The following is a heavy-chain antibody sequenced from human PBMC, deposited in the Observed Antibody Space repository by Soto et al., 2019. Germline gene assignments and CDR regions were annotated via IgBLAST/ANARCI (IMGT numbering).Heavy chain of an antibody. D-gene: IGHD3-16*01. J-gene: IGHJ6*02. V-gene: IGHV4-30-2*01. Sequence: PSETLCLTCAVSGGSISSGGYSWSWIRQPPGKGLEWIGYIYHSGSTHYNPSLKSRVTISVDRSKNQFSLKLSSVTAADTAVYYCARDRYYDYVWGNYYYGMDVWGQGTTVTVSS. CDR2: IYHSGST. CDR3: ARDRYYDYVWGNYYYGMDV. CDR1: GGSISSGGYS.